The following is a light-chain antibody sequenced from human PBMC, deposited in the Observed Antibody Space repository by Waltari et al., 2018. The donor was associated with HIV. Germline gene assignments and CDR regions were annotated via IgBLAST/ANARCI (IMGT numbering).Light chain of an antibody. Sequence: QSALTQPPSASGSPGQSVTISCTGTSSDVGGYNSVSWYQQHPGKAPKLMIYTVSTRPSGVPDRFSGSKSGNTASLTVSGLQAEDEADYYCNSYAGSNNWVFGGGTKLTVL. CDR1: SSDVGGYNS. J-gene: IGLJ3*02. V-gene: IGLV2-8*01. CDR3: NSYAGSNNWV. CDR2: TVS.